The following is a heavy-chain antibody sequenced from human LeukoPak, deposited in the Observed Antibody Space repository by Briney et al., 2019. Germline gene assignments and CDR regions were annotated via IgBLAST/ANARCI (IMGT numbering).Heavy chain of an antibody. D-gene: IGHD5-18*01. J-gene: IGHJ4*02. CDR2: ISWNSGDI. CDR3: VRVSGHSYGYFDY. V-gene: IGHV3-9*01. Sequence: PGGSLRLSCAASGFTFDDYAMHWVRQAPGKGLEWVSGISWNSGDIGYADSVKGRLTISRDNAKNSLYLQMNSLTAEDTAFYYCVRVSGHSYGYFDYWGQGTLVTVSS. CDR1: GFTFDDYA.